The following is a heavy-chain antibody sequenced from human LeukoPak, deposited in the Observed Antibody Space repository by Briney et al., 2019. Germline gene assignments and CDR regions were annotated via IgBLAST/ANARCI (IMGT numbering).Heavy chain of an antibody. CDR1: GGSISSSSYY. J-gene: IGHJ4*02. CDR3: ARGKSGSKAVTATLFDY. Sequence: SETLSLTCTVSGGSISSSSYYWSWIRQPPGKGLEWIGEINHSGSTNYNPSLKSRVTISVDTSKNQFSLKLSSVTAADTAVYYCARGKSGSKAVTATLFDYWGQGTLVTVSS. D-gene: IGHD2-21*02. V-gene: IGHV4-39*07. CDR2: INHSGST.